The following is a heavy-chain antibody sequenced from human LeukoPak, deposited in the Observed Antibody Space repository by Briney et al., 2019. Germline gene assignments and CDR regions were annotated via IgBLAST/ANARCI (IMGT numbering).Heavy chain of an antibody. J-gene: IGHJ6*02. CDR1: GFSLNNHW. Sequence: GGSLRLSCAACGFSLNNHWMNWVRQPPGEGLEWVANIKQDGSEIYYVDSVKGRFTISRDNAKNSLYLQMNTLRGDDTAVYYCARSGPPYGLDVWGQGTTVTVSS. V-gene: IGHV3-7*01. CDR2: IKQDGSEI. CDR3: ARSGPPYGLDV.